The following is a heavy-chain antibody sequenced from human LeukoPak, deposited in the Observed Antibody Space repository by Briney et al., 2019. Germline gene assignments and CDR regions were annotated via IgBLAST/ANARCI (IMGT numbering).Heavy chain of an antibody. Sequence: PGGSLRLSCAASGFTFSSYAMHWVRQAPGKGLEWVAVISYDGSNKYYADSVKGRFTISRDNSKNTLYLQMNSLRAEDTAVYYCARDHPKITMIVFYYYYMDVWGKGTTVIVSS. D-gene: IGHD3-22*01. V-gene: IGHV3-30*04. J-gene: IGHJ6*03. CDR3: ARDHPKITMIVFYYYYMDV. CDR2: ISYDGSNK. CDR1: GFTFSSYA.